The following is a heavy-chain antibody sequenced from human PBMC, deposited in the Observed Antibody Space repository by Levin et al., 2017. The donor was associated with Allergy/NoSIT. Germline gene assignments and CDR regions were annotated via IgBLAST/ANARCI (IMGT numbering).Heavy chain of an antibody. CDR2: IYSGGST. V-gene: IGHV3-53*01. CDR3: ARDRGAAAY. J-gene: IGHJ4*02. D-gene: IGHD2-2*01. Sequence: GESLKISCAASGFTVSSNYMSWVRQAPGKGLEWVSVIYSGGSTYYADSVKGRFTISRDNSKNTLYLQMNSLRAEDTAVYYCARDRGAAAYWGQGTLVTVSS. CDR1: GFTVSSNY.